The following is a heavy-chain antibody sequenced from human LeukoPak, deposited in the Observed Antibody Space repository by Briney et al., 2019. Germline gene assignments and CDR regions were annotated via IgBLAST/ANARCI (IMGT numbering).Heavy chain of an antibody. CDR1: GFTVSSNY. CDR3: ARGSAGAFDI. CDR2: LNSGGST. Sequence: GGSLRLSCAASGFTVSSNYMSWVRQAPGKGLEWVSVLNSGGSTYYADSVKGRFTISRDNSKNTLYLKMNSLRAEDTAVYHCARGSAGAFDIWGQGTMVTVSS. V-gene: IGHV3-53*01. J-gene: IGHJ3*02.